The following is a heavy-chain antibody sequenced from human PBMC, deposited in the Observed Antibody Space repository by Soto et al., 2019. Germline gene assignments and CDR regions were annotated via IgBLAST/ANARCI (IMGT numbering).Heavy chain of an antibody. CDR3: AKTQTFNGYYGGFDA. V-gene: IGHV3-23*01. D-gene: IGHD3-3*01. CDR2: ISGSGGST. J-gene: IGHJ4*02. CDR1: GFTFSSYA. Sequence: GGSLRLSCAASGFTFSSYAMSWVRQAPGKGLEWVSAISGSGGSTYYADSVRGRFSISRDVSGNMIYLQLNRLTAGDTATYYCAKTQTFNGYYGGFDAWGQGTRVTVSS.